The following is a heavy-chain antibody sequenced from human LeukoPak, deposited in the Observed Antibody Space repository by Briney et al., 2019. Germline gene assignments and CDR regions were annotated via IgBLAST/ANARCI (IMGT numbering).Heavy chain of an antibody. J-gene: IGHJ4*02. V-gene: IGHV4-34*01. Sequence: SGTLSHTCAVYDGSFSGYYWSWVRQPPGKGLEWIGGINHSGSANYNASLKSRVTISIDTAKKQFSLKLRSVAAADTAVYYCARAGRGLLGDLDYWGQGTLVTVSS. CDR2: INHSGSA. CDR1: DGSFSGYY. D-gene: IGHD1-26*01. CDR3: ARAGRGLLGDLDY.